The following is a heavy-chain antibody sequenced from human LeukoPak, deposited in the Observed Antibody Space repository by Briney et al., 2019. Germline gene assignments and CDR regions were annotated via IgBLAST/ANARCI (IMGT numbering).Heavy chain of an antibody. Sequence: GRSLRLSCAASGFTFSSYGMHWVRQAPGKGLEWVAVISYDGSNKYYADSVKGRFTISRDNSKNTLYLQMNSLRAEDTAVYYCAKSGGRYFDWLHGDFFDYWGQGTLVNVSS. J-gene: IGHJ4*02. D-gene: IGHD3-9*01. CDR2: ISYDGSNK. CDR3: AKSGGRYFDWLHGDFFDY. CDR1: GFTFSSYG. V-gene: IGHV3-30*18.